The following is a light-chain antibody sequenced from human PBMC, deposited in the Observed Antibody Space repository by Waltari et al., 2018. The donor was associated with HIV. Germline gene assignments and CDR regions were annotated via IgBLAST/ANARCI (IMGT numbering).Light chain of an antibody. CDR3: QSYDSSLSGCV. V-gene: IGLV1-40*01. Sequence: QSVLTQPPSVSGAPGPRVTISCTGSGSNIGAGFVVHWYQQLPLTAPKLLIFGNRNRPSGGPDRCAGARSGTSASLAITGLHTGDEADYYCQSYDSSLSGCVFGGGTKLTVL. CDR1: GSNIGAGFV. J-gene: IGLJ3*02. CDR2: GNR.